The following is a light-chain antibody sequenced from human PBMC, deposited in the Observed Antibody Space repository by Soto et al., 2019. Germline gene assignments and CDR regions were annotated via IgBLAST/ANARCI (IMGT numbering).Light chain of an antibody. CDR2: DAS. CDR1: QDISNY. Sequence: DIQMTQSPSSLSASVGDRVTITCQASQDISNYLNWYQQKPGKAPKLLIYDASNLETGVPSRFSGSGSGTDFTFTISNLQPEDIATYYCQQYDNLPPTWTFGQGTKVDIK. J-gene: IGKJ1*01. V-gene: IGKV1-33*01. CDR3: QQYDNLPPTWT.